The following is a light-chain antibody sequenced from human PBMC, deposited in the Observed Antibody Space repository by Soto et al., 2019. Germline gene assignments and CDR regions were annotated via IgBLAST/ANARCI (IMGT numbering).Light chain of an antibody. J-gene: IGLJ1*01. Sequence: QAVVTQPASVSGSPGQSITISCTGTNSDVGAYRFVFWYQHHPGKAPKLMIYEVSHRPSGISDRFSGSKSGNTASLTISGLQPEDEADYYCTSYTSTSHYVFGTGTKVTVL. CDR3: TSYTSTSHYV. CDR2: EVS. CDR1: NSDVGAYRF. V-gene: IGLV2-14*01.